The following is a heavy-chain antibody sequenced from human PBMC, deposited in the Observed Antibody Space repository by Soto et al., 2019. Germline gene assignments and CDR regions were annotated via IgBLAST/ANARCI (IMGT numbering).Heavy chain of an antibody. V-gene: IGHV4-59*01. D-gene: IGHD2-15*01. Sequence: SETLSLTCTVSGGYMRTYYWSWIRQSPGKGLEWIGHIYHSGSTNYNPSLNRRVTISVGTSKNQFSLRLTSVTAADTAVYYCARNEGSGHRYPFDYWGQGTLVTV. CDR3: ARNEGSGHRYPFDY. CDR2: IYHSGST. CDR1: GGYMRTYY. J-gene: IGHJ4*02.